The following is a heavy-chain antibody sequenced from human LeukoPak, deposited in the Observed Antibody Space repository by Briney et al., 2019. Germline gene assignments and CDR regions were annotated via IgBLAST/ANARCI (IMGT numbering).Heavy chain of an antibody. V-gene: IGHV3-23*01. CDR2: ISGSGGST. J-gene: IGHJ4*02. CDR1: GFTFSSYA. D-gene: IGHD6-13*01. Sequence: PAGSLRLSCAASGFTFSSYAMSWVRQAPGQGLEWVSAISGSGGSTYYADSVKGRFTISRDNSKNTLYLQMNSLRAEDTAVYYCAKGIAAATLGYFDYWGQGTLVTVSS. CDR3: AKGIAAATLGYFDY.